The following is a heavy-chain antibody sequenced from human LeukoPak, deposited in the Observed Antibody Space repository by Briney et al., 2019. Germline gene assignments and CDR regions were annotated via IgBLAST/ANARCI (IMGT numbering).Heavy chain of an antibody. CDR3: ARLWGLCDSTSCYRYYFDY. CDR1: GGSISSINW. CDR2: IYHSGST. V-gene: IGHV4-4*02. J-gene: IGHJ4*02. D-gene: IGHD2-2*01. Sequence: SETLSLTCAVSGGSISSINWWSCVRQPPGKGLEWIGEIYHSGSTNYNPSLKSRVTISVDNSKNRFSLKLASMTATDRAVYFCARLWGLCDSTSCYRYYFDYWGQGTLVTVSS.